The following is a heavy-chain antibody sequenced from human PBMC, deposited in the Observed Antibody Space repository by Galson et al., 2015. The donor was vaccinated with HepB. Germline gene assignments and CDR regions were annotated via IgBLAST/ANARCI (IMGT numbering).Heavy chain of an antibody. J-gene: IGHJ6*02. CDR3: AKDRRKINYYYGMDV. CDR1: GFTFSSYG. D-gene: IGHD3-16*01. Sequence: FLRLSCAASGFTFSSYGMHWVRQAPGKGLEWVAVISYDGSNKYYADSVKGRFTISRDNSKNTLYLQMNSLRAEDTAVYYCAKDRRKINYYYGMDVWGQGTTVTVSS. V-gene: IGHV3-30*18. CDR2: ISYDGSNK.